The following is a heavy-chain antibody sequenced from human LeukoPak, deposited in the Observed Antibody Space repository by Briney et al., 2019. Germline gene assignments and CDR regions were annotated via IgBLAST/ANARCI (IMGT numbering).Heavy chain of an antibody. CDR2: ISAYNGNT. Sequence: RASVKVSCKASGYTFTSYGISWVRQAPGQGLEWMGWISAYNGNTNYAQKLQGRVTMTTDTSTSTAYMELRSLRSDDTAVYYCARGRDDSSGYYYYYGMDVWGQGTTVTVSS. CDR1: GYTFTSYG. V-gene: IGHV1-18*01. D-gene: IGHD3-22*01. J-gene: IGHJ6*02. CDR3: ARGRDDSSGYYYYYGMDV.